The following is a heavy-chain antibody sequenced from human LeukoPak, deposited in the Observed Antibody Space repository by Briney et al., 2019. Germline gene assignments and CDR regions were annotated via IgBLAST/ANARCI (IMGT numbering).Heavy chain of an antibody. Sequence: GRSLRLSCAASGFTFSSYGMHWVRQAPGKGLEWVALISYDGSNKYYADSVKGRFTISRDNSKNTLYLQMSSLRAEDTAVFYCAKDPSAIAAGGYGFDIWGQGTMVTVSS. CDR1: GFTFSSYG. J-gene: IGHJ3*02. V-gene: IGHV3-30*18. CDR3: AKDPSAIAAGGYGFDI. D-gene: IGHD6-13*01. CDR2: ISYDGSNK.